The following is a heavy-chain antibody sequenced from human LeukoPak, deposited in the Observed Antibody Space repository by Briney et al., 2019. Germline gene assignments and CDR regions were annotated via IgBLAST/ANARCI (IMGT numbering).Heavy chain of an antibody. CDR2: ISSSGSTI. J-gene: IGHJ6*04. V-gene: IGHV3-48*03. Sequence: GGSLRLSCAASGLTFSSYEMNWVRQAPGKGLEWVSYISSSGSTIYYADSVKGRFTISRDNVKNSLYLQMNSLRAEDTAVYYCARDSNYDILSGSEALDYYGMDVWGKGTTVTVSS. CDR3: ARDSNYDILSGSEALDYYGMDV. CDR1: GLTFSSYE. D-gene: IGHD3-9*01.